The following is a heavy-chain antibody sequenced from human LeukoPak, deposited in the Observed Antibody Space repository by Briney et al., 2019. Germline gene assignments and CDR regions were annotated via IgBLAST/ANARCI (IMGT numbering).Heavy chain of an antibody. CDR2: IYYSGST. CDR1: GGSFSSGDYY. CDR3: ARSHDYVWGQPGP. Sequence: SQTLSLTCTVSGGSFSSGDYYWSWIRQPPGKGLEWIGYIYYSGSTYYNPSLKSRVTISVDTSKNQFSLKLSSVTAADTAVYYCARSHDYVWGQPGPWGQGTLVTVSS. J-gene: IGHJ5*02. V-gene: IGHV4-30-4*08. D-gene: IGHD3-16*01.